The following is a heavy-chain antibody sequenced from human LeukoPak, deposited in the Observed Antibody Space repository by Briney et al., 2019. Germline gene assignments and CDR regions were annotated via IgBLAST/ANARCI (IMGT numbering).Heavy chain of an antibody. J-gene: IGHJ4*02. CDR3: TRAASFYFDTSGYHFDY. V-gene: IGHV3-72*01. Sequence: GGSLRLSCAASGFTFSDHCMDWVRQAPGKGLEWIGRIRNRANSYSTEYAASVKVRFTISRDDSKKSVFLQMNSLKTEDTAVYYCTRAASFYFDTSGYHFDYWGQGTLVSVSS. CDR1: GFTFSDHC. D-gene: IGHD3-22*01. CDR2: IRNRANSYST.